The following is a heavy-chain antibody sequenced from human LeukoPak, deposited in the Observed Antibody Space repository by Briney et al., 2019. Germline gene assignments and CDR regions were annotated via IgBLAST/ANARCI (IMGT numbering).Heavy chain of an antibody. V-gene: IGHV3-23*01. Sequence: GGSLRLYCAASGFTFSTYAMSWVRQAPGKGLEGVSAISGSGGSTYYADSVKGRFTISRDNSKNTLYLQMNSLRAEDTAVYFCAKGCCPIDYWGQGTLVTVSS. CDR3: AKGCCPIDY. J-gene: IGHJ4*02. CDR2: ISGSGGST. CDR1: GFTFSTYA. D-gene: IGHD2-8*01.